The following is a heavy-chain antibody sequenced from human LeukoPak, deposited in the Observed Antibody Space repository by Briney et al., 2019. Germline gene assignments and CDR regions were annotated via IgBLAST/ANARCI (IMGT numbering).Heavy chain of an antibody. J-gene: IGHJ4*02. Sequence: AGGSLRLSCAASGFTFSSYSMNWVRQAPGKGLEWVSSISSSSSYIYYADSVKGRFTISRDNAKNSLYLQMNSLRAEDTAVYYLEGEIGFKSRLFAYWGQGTLVTVS. CDR2: ISSSSSYI. CDR3: EGEIGFKSRLFAY. D-gene: IGHD6-6*01. V-gene: IGHV3-21*01. CDR1: GFTFSSYS.